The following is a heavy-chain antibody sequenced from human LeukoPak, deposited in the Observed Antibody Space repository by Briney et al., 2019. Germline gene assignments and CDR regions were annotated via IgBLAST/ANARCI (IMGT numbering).Heavy chain of an antibody. J-gene: IGHJ4*02. CDR3: AGLIPVQDETSPLDY. Sequence: PGGSLRLSCAASGFTFSSYSMNWVRQAPGKGLEWLGEINHSGSTNYNPSLKSRVTISVDTSKNQFSLKLSSVTAADTAVYYCAGLIPVQDETSPLDYWGQGTLVTVSS. V-gene: IGHV4-34*08. CDR1: GFTFSSYS. D-gene: IGHD3-22*01. CDR2: INHSGST.